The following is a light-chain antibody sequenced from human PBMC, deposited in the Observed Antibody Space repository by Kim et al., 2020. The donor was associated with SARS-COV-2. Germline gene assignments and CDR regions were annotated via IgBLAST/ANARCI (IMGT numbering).Light chain of an antibody. Sequence: VNSACTGSSSNSGAGYEIHWYQQLPGTAPKLLIYANTNRPSGVPDRFSGSKCGTSASLAITGLQPEDEADYYCQSYDGSLSGSVVFGGGTQLTVL. CDR1: SSNSGAGYE. CDR2: ANT. CDR3: QSYDGSLSGSVV. J-gene: IGLJ2*01. V-gene: IGLV1-40*01.